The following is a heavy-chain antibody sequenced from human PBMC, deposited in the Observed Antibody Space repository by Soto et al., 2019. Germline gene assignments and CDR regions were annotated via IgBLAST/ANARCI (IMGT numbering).Heavy chain of an antibody. V-gene: IGHV3-33*01. D-gene: IGHD3-16*02. CDR3: ARYPMEYYDYVWGSYRQGYYFDY. CDR2: IWYDGSNK. J-gene: IGHJ4*02. CDR1: GFTFSSYG. Sequence: QVQLVESGGGVVQPGRSLRLSCAASGFTFSSYGMHWVRQAPGKGLEWVAVIWYDGSNKYYADSVKGRFTISRDNSKNTLYLAMNSLRAEDTAVYYCARYPMEYYDYVWGSYRQGYYFDYWGQGTLVTVSS.